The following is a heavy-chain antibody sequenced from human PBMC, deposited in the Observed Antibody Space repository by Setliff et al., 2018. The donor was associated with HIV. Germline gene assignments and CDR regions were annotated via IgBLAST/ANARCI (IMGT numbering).Heavy chain of an antibody. CDR3: ARAGGGGRWLHLNYWYFDL. D-gene: IGHD3-16*01. CDR2: IYYSGST. Sequence: SETLSLTCTVSGGSIRSYYWSWIRQPPGKGLEWIGYIYYSGSTNYNPSLKSRVTISVDTSKNQFSLKLSSVTAADTAVYYCARAGGGGRWLHLNYWYFDLWGRGTLVTVSS. CDR1: GGSIRSYY. V-gene: IGHV4-59*01. J-gene: IGHJ2*01.